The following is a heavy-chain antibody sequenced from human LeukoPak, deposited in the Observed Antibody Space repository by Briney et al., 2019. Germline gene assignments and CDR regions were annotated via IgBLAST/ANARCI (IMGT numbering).Heavy chain of an antibody. CDR1: GFTFSDNY. J-gene: IGHJ4*02. D-gene: IGHD3-10*01. Sequence: GGSLRLSCAASGFTFSDNYMSWIRQAPGKGLEWVSYINTGGSIIYYTDSVKGRFTVSRDNAKNSLYLQMNSLRAEDTAVYYCARVSPGSGSYYFDYWGQGTLVTVSS. CDR3: ARVSPGSGSYYFDY. V-gene: IGHV3-11*01. CDR2: INTGGSII.